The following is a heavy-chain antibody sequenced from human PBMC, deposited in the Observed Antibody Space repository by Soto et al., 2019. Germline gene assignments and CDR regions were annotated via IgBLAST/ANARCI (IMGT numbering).Heavy chain of an antibody. D-gene: IGHD1-26*01. J-gene: IGHJ4*02. CDR1: GYSISGSYY. Sequence: SETLSLTCAVSGYSISGSYYWGWVRQPPGKGLEWIGTIYHDGSTYYNPSLKSRVTISADTSKNQFSLKLSSLTAADTAVYYCARASPGIVGGAYFDYWGQGTLVTVSS. CDR3: ARASPGIVGGAYFDY. CDR2: IYHDGST. V-gene: IGHV4-38-2*01.